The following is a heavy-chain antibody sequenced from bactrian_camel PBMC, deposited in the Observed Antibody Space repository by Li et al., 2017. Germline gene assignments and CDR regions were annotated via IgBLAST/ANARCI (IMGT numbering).Heavy chain of an antibody. V-gene: IGHV3S31*01. J-gene: IGHJ4*01. Sequence: VQLVESGGDLVQPGGSLRLSCVASGFTFSDYPMNWVRQAPGKGLEWISTINSDGGGGNTYYADSVKGRFTISRDNAKNTLYLQLKSLKTEDTAMYYCAADHQDPSRGAYFDHCNYMGQGTQVTVS. CDR2: INSDGGGGNT. D-gene: IGHD2*01. CDR1: GFTFSDYP. CDR3: AADHQDPSRGAYFDHCNY.